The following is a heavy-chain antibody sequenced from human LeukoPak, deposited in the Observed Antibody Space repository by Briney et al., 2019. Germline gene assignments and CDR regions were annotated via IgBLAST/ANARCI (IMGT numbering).Heavy chain of an antibody. CDR3: ARAPYYYDSSGYYFLY. CDR1: GYTFTSYG. D-gene: IGHD3-22*01. J-gene: IGHJ4*02. Sequence: ASVKVSCKASGYTFTSYGISWVRQAPGQGLEWMGWISAYNGNTNYAQKLQGRVTMTTDTSTSTAYMELRSLRSDDTAVYYCARAPYYYDSSGYYFLYWGQRTLVTVSS. V-gene: IGHV1-18*01. CDR2: ISAYNGNT.